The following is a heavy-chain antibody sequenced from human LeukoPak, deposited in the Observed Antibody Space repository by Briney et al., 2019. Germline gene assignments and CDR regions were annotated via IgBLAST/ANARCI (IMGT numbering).Heavy chain of an antibody. CDR3: ARGGLSGFDY. CDR2: INPSGGST. V-gene: IGHV1-46*01. D-gene: IGHD3-10*01. CDR1: GYTFTTYY. J-gene: IGHJ4*02. Sequence: ASVNVSCKASGYTFTTYYMHWVRDTPGQGLEWMGIINPSGGSTTYAQKFQGRVTMTSDTSTSTVYMELSSLKSEDAAVYYCARGGLSGFDYWGQGTLVTVSS.